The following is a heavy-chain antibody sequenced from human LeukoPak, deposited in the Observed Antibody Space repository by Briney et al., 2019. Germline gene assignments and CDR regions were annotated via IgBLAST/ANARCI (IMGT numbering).Heavy chain of an antibody. J-gene: IGHJ3*02. V-gene: IGHV1-69*13. D-gene: IGHD6-13*01. CDR2: IIPIFGTA. Sequence: SVKVSCKASGGTFSSYAISWVRQAPGQGLEWMGGIIPIFGTANYAQKFQGRVTITADESTSTAYMELSSLRSEDTAVYYCARRTAGINAFDIWGQGTMVTVSS. CDR3: ARRTAGINAFDI. CDR1: GGTFSSYA.